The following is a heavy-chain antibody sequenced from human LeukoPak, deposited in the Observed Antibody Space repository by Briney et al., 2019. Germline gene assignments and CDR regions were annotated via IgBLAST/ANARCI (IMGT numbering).Heavy chain of an antibody. V-gene: IGHV4-59*01. D-gene: IGHD1-7*01. Sequence: SETLSLTCTVSGGSISSYYWSWIRQPPGKRLEWIGYIYYSGSTNYNPSLKSRVTISVDTSKNQFSLKLSSVTAADTAVYYCARAELPSLFDYWGQGTLVTVSS. CDR1: GGSISSYY. CDR2: IYYSGST. CDR3: ARAELPSLFDY. J-gene: IGHJ4*02.